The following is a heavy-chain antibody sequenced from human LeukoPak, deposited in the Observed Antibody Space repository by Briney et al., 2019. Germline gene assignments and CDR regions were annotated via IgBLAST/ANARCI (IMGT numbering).Heavy chain of an antibody. CDR1: GGSISSGGYY. CDR2: IYYSGST. CDR3: ARALQQDYYYGMDV. J-gene: IGHJ6*02. Sequence: SQTLSLTCTVSGGSISSGGYYWSWIRQHPGKGLEWIGHIYYSGSTYYNPSLKSRVTISVDTSKNQFSLKLSSVAAADTAVYYCARALQQDYYYGMDVWGQGTTVTVSS. V-gene: IGHV4-31*03. D-gene: IGHD4-11*01.